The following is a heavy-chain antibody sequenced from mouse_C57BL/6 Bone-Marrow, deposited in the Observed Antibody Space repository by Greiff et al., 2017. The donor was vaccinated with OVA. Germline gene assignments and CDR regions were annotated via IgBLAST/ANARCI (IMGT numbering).Heavy chain of an antibody. CDR2: INPYNGGT. Sequence: VQLQQSGPVLVKPGASVKMSCKASGYTFTDYYMNWVKQSHGKSLEWIGVINPYNGGTSYNQKFKGKATLTVDKSSSTAYMELNSLTSEDSAVYYCAREVYYYGSSYWGQGTTLTVSA. V-gene: IGHV1-19*01. D-gene: IGHD1-1*01. J-gene: IGHJ2*01. CDR3: AREVYYYGSSY. CDR1: GYTFTDYY.